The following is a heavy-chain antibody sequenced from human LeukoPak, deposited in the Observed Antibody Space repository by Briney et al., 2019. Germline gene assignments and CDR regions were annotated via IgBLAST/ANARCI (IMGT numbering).Heavy chain of an antibody. CDR3: ARVRAAGPYFDY. CDR1: GFTFSSYA. V-gene: IGHV3-30-3*01. D-gene: IGHD6-13*01. CDR2: ISYDGSNK. J-gene: IGHJ4*02. Sequence: GGSLRLSCAASGFTFSSYAMPWVRQAPGKGLEWVAVISYDGSNKYYADSVKGRFTISRDNSKNTLYLQMNSLRAEDTAVYYCARVRAAGPYFDYWGQGTLVTVSS.